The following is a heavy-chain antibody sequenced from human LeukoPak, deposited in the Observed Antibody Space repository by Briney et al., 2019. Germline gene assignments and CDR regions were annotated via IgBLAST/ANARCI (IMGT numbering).Heavy chain of an antibody. CDR1: GGSISGYY. V-gene: IGHV4-59*01. CDR2: VYYDGGT. J-gene: IGHJ4*02. CDR3: ARYGSSPATYFDC. Sequence: SETLSLTCSVSGGSISGYYWSWIRQPPGKGLEWIGWVYYDGGTSYNPSLKNRVSISVDTSKNQFSLKLSSVTAADTAMYYCARYGSSPATYFDCWGQGPLVTVFS. D-gene: IGHD5-18*01.